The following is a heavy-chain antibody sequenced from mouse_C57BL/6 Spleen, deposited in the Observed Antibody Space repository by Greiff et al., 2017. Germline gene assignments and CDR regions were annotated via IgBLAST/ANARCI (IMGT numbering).Heavy chain of an antibody. CDR2: IRNKANGYTT. V-gene: IGHV7-3*01. D-gene: IGHD2-4*01. CDR3: ASSRYDYAFAY. CDR1: GFTFTDYY. Sequence: EVHLVESGGGLVQPGGSLSLSCAASGFTFTDYYMSWVRQPPGKALEWLGFIRNKANGYTTEYSASVKGRFTISRDNSQSILYLQMNALRAEDSATYYCASSRYDYAFAYWGQGTLVTVSA. J-gene: IGHJ3*01.